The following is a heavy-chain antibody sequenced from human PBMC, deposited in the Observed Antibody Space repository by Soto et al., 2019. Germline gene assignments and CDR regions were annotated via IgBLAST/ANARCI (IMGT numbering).Heavy chain of an antibody. CDR1: GFSLSTSGVG. D-gene: IGHD1-1*01. CDR2: LYWDDDR. V-gene: IGHV2-5*02. J-gene: IGHJ6*03. Sequence: QITLKESRPPLVDPTQTLTLTCTFSGFSLSTSGVGVGWVRQPPGKALEWLALLYWDDDRRYNPSLNNRLTITKDTSKNQVVLTMTNMGPVDTGTYYCAHYTTNTYMVVWGTGTTVTVSS. CDR3: AHYTTNTYMVV.